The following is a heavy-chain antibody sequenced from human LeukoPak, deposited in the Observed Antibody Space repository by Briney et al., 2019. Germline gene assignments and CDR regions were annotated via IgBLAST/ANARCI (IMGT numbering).Heavy chain of an antibody. CDR3: ANPRAFRGRYYYYGMDV. J-gene: IGHJ6*02. V-gene: IGHV4-59*01. D-gene: IGHD3-10*01. CDR1: GGSISSYY. CDR2: IYYSGST. Sequence: SETLSLTCTVSGGSISSYYWSWIRQPPGKGLEWIGYIYYSGSTNYNPSLKSRVTISVDTSKNQFSLKLSSVTAADTAVYYCANPRAFRGRYYYYGMDVWGQGTTVTVSS.